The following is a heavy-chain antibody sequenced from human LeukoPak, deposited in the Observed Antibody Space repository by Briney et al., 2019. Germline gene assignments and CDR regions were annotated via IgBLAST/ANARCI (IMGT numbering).Heavy chain of an antibody. CDR3: AISGAMAPFDY. CDR2: IIPILGIA. CDR1: GGTFSSYA. V-gene: IGHV1-69*04. Sequence: GASVKVSCKASGGTFSSYAISWLRQAPGQGLEWMGRIIPILGIANYAQKFQGRVTITADKSTSTAYMELSSLRSEDTAVYYCAISGAMAPFDYWGQGTLVTVSS. J-gene: IGHJ4*02. D-gene: IGHD1-26*01.